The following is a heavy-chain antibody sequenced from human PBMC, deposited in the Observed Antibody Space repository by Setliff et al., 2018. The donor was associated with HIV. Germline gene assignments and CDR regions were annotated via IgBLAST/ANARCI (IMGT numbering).Heavy chain of an antibody. CDR1: GDSISSGSYF. Sequence: SETLSLTCSVSGDSISSGSYFWGWIRQTPGKGLEWIGNIYYTGFAYYNPSLQSRVTIPLDTSKTHFFLNLTSVTDADTAVYFCTREGRGDPAMATTRIDYWGQGKLVTVSS. J-gene: IGHJ4*02. CDR2: IYYTGFA. CDR3: TREGRGDPAMATTRIDY. V-gene: IGHV4-39*02. D-gene: IGHD1-1*01.